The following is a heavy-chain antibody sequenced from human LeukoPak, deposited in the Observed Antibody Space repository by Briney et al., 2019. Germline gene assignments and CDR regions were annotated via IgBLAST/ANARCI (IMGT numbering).Heavy chain of an antibody. Sequence: AGGSLRLSCAASGFTFSSYAMSWVRQAPGKGLEWVSAISGSSSYIYYADSVKGRFTVSRDNARNSLFLQMNSLRAEDTALYYCAREQDREASATIVGDYWGQGTLVTVSS. CDR1: GFTFSSYA. CDR2: ISGSSSYI. CDR3: AREQDREASATIVGDY. D-gene: IGHD2-15*01. J-gene: IGHJ4*02. V-gene: IGHV3-21*01.